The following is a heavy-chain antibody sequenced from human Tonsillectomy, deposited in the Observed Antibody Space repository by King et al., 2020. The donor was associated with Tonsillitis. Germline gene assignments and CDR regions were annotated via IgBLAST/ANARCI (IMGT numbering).Heavy chain of an antibody. CDR3: ARHYASGRPYFDY. CDR2: IYYSGST. J-gene: IGHJ4*02. Sequence: QLQESGPGLVKPSETLSLTCTVSGGSISGYYWSWIRQPPGKGLEWIGYIYYSGSTKYNPSLKSRVTISIDTSKNQFSLKMSSVTAADTAVYYCARHYASGRPYFDYWGQGTLVTVSS. CDR1: GGSISGYY. D-gene: IGHD3-10*01. V-gene: IGHV4-59*08.